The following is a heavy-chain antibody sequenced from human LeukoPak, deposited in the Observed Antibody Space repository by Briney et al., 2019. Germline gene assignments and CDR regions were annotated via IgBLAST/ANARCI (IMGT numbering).Heavy chain of an antibody. Sequence: SETLSLTCAVYGGSFSGYYWSWIRQPPGKGLEWIGEINHSGSTYYNPSLKSRVTISVDTSKNQFSLKLSSVTAADTAMYYCARVKDPGGYYYYYYMDVWGKGTTVTVSS. CDR2: INHSGST. V-gene: IGHV4-34*01. CDR3: ARVKDPGGYYYYYYMDV. CDR1: GGSFSGYY. J-gene: IGHJ6*03. D-gene: IGHD3-16*01.